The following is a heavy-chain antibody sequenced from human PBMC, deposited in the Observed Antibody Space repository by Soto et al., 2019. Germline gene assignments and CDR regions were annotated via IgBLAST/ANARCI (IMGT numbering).Heavy chain of an antibody. J-gene: IGHJ4*01. CDR1: GCSISSGSY. CDR2: IYHGGTT. V-gene: IGHV4-38-2*02. D-gene: IGHD6-19*01. CDR3: ARVHVMVVAGSTFDY. Sequence: PSETLALTCTVSGCSISSGSYWAWIRQPPGKGPEWIASIYHGGTTFYNPSLKSRITISVDTSNNQFSLKLTSVTAADTAVYYCARVHVMVVAGSTFDYWGHGTLVT.